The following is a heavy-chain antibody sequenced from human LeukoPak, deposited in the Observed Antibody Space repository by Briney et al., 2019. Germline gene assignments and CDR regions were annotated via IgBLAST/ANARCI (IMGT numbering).Heavy chain of an antibody. D-gene: IGHD3-22*01. CDR2: IYSGGST. CDR1: GFTVSNNY. V-gene: IGHV3-53*01. J-gene: IGHJ3*02. Sequence: GGSLRLSCAASGFTVSNNYMSWVRQAPGKGLEWVSVIYSGGSTYYADSVKGRFTISRDNSKNTLYLQMNSLRAEDTAMYYCARNPPYDAYAFYIWGQGTMVTVSS. CDR3: ARNPPYDAYAFYI.